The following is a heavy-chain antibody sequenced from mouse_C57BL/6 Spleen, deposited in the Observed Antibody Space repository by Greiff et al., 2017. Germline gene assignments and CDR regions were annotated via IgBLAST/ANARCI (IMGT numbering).Heavy chain of an antibody. V-gene: IGHV1-61*01. CDR2: IYPSDSET. CDR3: ARKSKECAY. Sequence: QVQLQQPGAELVRPGSSVKLSCKASGYTFTSYWMDWVKQRPGQGLEWIGNIYPSDSETHYNQKFKDKATLTVDKSSSTAYMQLSSLTSEDSAVYYCARKSKECAYWGQGTLVTVSA. D-gene: IGHD2-5*01. CDR1: GYTFTSYW. J-gene: IGHJ3*01.